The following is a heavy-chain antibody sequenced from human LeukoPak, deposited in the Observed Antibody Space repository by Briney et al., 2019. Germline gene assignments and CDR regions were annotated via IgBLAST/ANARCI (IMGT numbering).Heavy chain of an antibody. V-gene: IGHV3-7*02. Sequence: GGSLRLSCAVSGFTFSTYWMNWVRQAPGKGLEWLANIKQDGSEKYYVDSVKGRFTISRDNAKNSLYLQMNSLRAEDTAVYYCAKSHVIAANIFYYWGQGTLVTVSS. D-gene: IGHD2-15*01. CDR1: GFTFSTYW. CDR3: AKSHVIAANIFYY. J-gene: IGHJ4*02. CDR2: IKQDGSEK.